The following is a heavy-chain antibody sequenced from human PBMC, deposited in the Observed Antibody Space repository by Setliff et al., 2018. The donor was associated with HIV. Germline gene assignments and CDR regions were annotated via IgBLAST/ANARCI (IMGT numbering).Heavy chain of an antibody. Sequence: GSLRFSCAASGFSFSSYAMQWVRQAPGKGLEYVSGISSDGGSTYYANSVKGRFTISRDNSKNTLYLQMNTLRVEDTAIYYCVSGHMWSPSSAFNVWGQGTLVTVSS. CDR2: ISSDGGST. V-gene: IGHV3-64*01. CDR3: VSGHMWSPSSAFNV. D-gene: IGHD3-10*01. CDR1: GFSFSSYA. J-gene: IGHJ3*01.